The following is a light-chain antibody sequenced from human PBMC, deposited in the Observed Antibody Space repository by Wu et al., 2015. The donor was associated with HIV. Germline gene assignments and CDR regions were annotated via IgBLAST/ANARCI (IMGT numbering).Light chain of an antibody. CDR1: QSVSSSY. CDR3: QQYGSSPLYT. CDR2: AAS. V-gene: IGKV3-20*01. Sequence: EIVLTQSPGTLSLSPGERATLSCRASQSVSSSYLAWYRQKPGQAPRLLIYAASSRATGIPDRFSGSGSGTDFTLTISRLEPEDFAVYYCQQYGSSPLYTF. J-gene: IGKJ2*01.